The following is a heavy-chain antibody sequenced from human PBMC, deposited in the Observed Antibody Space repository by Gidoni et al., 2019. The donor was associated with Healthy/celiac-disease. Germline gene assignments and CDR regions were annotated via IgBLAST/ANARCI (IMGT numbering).Heavy chain of an antibody. D-gene: IGHD2-2*01. CDR2: ISYYGSNK. CDR1: GFTFSSYA. Sequence: QVQLVESGGGVVQPGRSLRLSCAASGFTFSSYAMHWVRQAPGKGLEWVAVISYYGSNKNYAASVKDRFTISTDNSKNTLYLQMNSLRAEDTAVYYCARDRVPAAPRRAYYYYYYMDVWGKGTTVTVSS. J-gene: IGHJ6*03. V-gene: IGHV3-30-3*01. CDR3: ARDRVPAAPRRAYYYYYYMDV.